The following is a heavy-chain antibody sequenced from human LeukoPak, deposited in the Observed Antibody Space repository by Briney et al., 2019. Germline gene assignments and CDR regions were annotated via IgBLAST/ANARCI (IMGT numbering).Heavy chain of an antibody. CDR2: ISYDGSNK. CDR3: AKDRDIVVVRWYFDY. Sequence: GGSLRLSCAASGFTFSSYGMHWVRQAPGKGLEWVAVISYDGSNKYYADSVKGRFTISRDNSKNTLYLQMNSLRAEDTAVYYCAKDRDIVVVRWYFDYWGQGTLVTVSS. CDR1: GFTFSSYG. D-gene: IGHD2-2*01. V-gene: IGHV3-30*18. J-gene: IGHJ4*02.